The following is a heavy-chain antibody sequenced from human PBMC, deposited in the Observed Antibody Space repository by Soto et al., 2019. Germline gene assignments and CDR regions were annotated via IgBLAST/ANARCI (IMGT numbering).Heavy chain of an antibody. CDR3: ARAFGYYYYFDY. Sequence: ASVKVSCKASGYTFTSYAMHWVRQAPGQRLEWMGWINAGNGNTKYSQKFQGRVTITRDTSASTAYMELSSLRSEDTAVYYCARAFGYYYYFDYWGQGTLVTVSS. V-gene: IGHV1-3*01. J-gene: IGHJ4*02. CDR1: GYTFTSYA. D-gene: IGHD3-3*01. CDR2: INAGNGNT.